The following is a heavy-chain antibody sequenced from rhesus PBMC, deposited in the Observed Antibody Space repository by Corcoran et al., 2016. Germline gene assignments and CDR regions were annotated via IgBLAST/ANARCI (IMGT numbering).Heavy chain of an antibody. V-gene: IGHV3-201*01. CDR2: ISWSGGST. CDR1: GFTFDDYA. D-gene: IGHD6-25*01. CDR3: ARVEKWGGSHHFDY. Sequence: EVQLVESGGGVVQPGGSLRLSCAASGFTFDDYAIHWVRPAPGKGLEWVSGISWSGGSTYYADSVKGQFTISRDNAKNSLYLQMGSLRAEDTALYYCARVEKWGGSHHFDYWGQGVLVTVSS. J-gene: IGHJ4*01.